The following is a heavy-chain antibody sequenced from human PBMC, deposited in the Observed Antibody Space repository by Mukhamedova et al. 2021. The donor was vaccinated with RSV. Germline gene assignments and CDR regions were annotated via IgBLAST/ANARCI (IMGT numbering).Heavy chain of an antibody. CDR3: ARGTQWYYYYGMDV. D-gene: IGHD6-19*01. Sequence: QSTWGGREWVANIKQDGSEKYYVDSVKGRFTISRDNAKNSLYLQMNSLRAEDTAVYYCARGTQWYYYYGMDVWGQGTTVTVSS. J-gene: IGHJ6*02. V-gene: IGHV3-7*03. CDR2: IKQDGSEK.